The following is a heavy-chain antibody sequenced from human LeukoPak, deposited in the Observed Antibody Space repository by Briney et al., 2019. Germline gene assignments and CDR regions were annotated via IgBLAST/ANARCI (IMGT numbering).Heavy chain of an antibody. CDR3: AKDRQAGPDYYYYMDV. V-gene: IGHV3-23*01. CDR1: GFTFGSYA. D-gene: IGHD6-13*01. Sequence: GGSLRLSCAASGFTFGSYAMSWVRQAPGKGLEWVSAISGSGGSTYYADSVKGRFTISRDNSKNTLYLQMNSLRAEDTAVYYCAKDRQAGPDYYYYMDVWGKGTTVTVSS. CDR2: ISGSGGST. J-gene: IGHJ6*03.